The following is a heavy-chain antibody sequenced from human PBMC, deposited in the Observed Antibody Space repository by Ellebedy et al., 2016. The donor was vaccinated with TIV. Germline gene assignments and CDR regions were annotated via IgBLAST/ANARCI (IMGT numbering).Heavy chain of an antibody. CDR1: GFSVSG. CDR3: VKGAYPVPTVMAV. J-gene: IGHJ6*02. CDR2: IRSDGSTK. V-gene: IGHV3-30*02. D-gene: IGHD3-16*01. Sequence: GGSLRLSCATSGFSVSGMHWVRQAPGKGLEWVAFIRSDGSTKYYIDAVKGRFTISRDSSKNTLDLQMNSLRAEDTALYYCVKGAYPVPTVMAVWGQGTMVTVSS.